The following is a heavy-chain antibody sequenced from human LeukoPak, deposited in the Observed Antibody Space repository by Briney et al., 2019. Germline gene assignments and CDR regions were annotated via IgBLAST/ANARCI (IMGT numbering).Heavy chain of an antibody. CDR3: TSMPDV. D-gene: IGHD2-2*01. V-gene: IGHV3-73*01. Sequence: GGSLRLSCVGSGFTFRGAPMHWVRQASGKGLEWVGRIRTKENNYATTYGASVKGRFTISRDDSKNTAYLQMSSPKTEDTAVYFCTSMPDVWGKGTTVIVSS. CDR1: GFTFRGAP. J-gene: IGHJ6*04. CDR2: IRTKENNYAT.